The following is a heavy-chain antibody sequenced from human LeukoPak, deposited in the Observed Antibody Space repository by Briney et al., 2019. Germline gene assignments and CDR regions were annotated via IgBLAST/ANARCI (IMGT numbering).Heavy chain of an antibody. CDR3: ARAGNSGWYFYP. Sequence: GGSLRLSCTASGFTLSDYSMNWVRQAPGKGLEWVSSISSSGNFIDHADSVKGRFTISRDNAKDSLYLLMNSLRAEDTAVYYCARAGNSGWYFYPWGQGTLVTVSS. CDR2: ISSSGNFI. D-gene: IGHD6-19*01. J-gene: IGHJ5*02. V-gene: IGHV3-21*01. CDR1: GFTLSDYS.